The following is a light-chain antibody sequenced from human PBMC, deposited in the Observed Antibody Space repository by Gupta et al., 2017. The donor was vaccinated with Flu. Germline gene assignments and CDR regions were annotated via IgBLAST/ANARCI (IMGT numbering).Light chain of an antibody. J-gene: IGKJ2*01. V-gene: IGKV2-30*01. Sequence: PVPLGQPDSSPCRSSQSHVDVDGNTYLCWLHQRPGQVPRRLVYKVSNRDSGVPDRFSGSGLGTDFTLKISSVEAEDVRIYHCMQATDQPTFGQGTKLEIK. CDR3: MQATDQPT. CDR2: KVS. CDR1: QSHVDVDGNTY.